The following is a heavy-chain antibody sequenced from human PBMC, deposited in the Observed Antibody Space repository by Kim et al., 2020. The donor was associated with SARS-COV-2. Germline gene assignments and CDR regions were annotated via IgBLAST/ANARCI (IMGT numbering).Heavy chain of an antibody. CDR1: GYSFSNYG. Sequence: ASVKVSCKASGYSFSNYGLVWARQAPGQGLEWMGWISSNSGHTKYAQNVQGRVTLTTDTSTNTGYMELSSLRSDDPAVYYFVPYYDSNSYRGQWDWGQGT. V-gene: IGHV1-18*01. CDR3: VPYYDSNSYRGQWD. D-gene: IGHD3-22*01. J-gene: IGHJ1*01. CDR2: ISSNSGHT.